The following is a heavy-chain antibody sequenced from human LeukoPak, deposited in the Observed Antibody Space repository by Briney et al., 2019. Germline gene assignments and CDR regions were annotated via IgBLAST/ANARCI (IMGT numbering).Heavy chain of an antibody. CDR3: AKLGFSDFWSGYFNS. D-gene: IGHD3-3*01. V-gene: IGHV3-48*01. Sequence: PGGSLRLSCVVSGFTFSSYSMNWVRQAPGKGLEWVSYISSSSSTRYHADSVKGRFTISRDNAKNSLYLQMNSLRAEDTAVYYCAKLGFSDFWSGYFNSWGQGTLVTVSS. J-gene: IGHJ4*02. CDR1: GFTFSSYS. CDR2: ISSSSSTR.